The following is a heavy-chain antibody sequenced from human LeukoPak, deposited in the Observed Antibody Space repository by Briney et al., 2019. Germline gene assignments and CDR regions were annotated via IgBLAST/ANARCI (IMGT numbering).Heavy chain of an antibody. CDR2: ISYDGSNK. D-gene: IGHD3-22*01. CDR1: GFTFSSYG. Sequence: GGSLRLSCAASGFTFSSYGVHWVRQAPGKGLEWVAVISYDGSNKYYADSVKGRFTISRDNSKNTLYLQMNSLRSDDTAMYYCARKRGAYSYDTSGYYYYFDSWGQGTLVTVSS. CDR3: ARKRGAYSYDTSGYYYYFDS. J-gene: IGHJ4*02. V-gene: IGHV3-30*03.